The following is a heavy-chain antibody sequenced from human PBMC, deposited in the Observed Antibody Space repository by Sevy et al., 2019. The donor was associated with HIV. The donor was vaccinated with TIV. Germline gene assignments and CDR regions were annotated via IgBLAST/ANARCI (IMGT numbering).Heavy chain of an antibody. CDR3: AREGCSEPPDY. J-gene: IGHJ4*02. CDR1: GFTFSKYS. Sequence: GGSLRLSCAASGFTFSKYSMSWIRQTPGKGLEWVSTFSFGCGKINYADSVKGRFTISRADSRNTFYLQMNSLRAEDTAIYYCAREGCSEPPDYWGQGTVVTVSS. D-gene: IGHD2-15*01. V-gene: IGHV3-23*01. CDR2: FSFGCGKI.